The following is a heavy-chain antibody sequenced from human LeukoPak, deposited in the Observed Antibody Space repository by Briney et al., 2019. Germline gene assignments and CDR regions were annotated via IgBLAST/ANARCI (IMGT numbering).Heavy chain of an antibody. CDR3: ARLSLGTTTSLIRISMVRGVRPIAH. Sequence: PSETLSLTCTVSGCSISSSSYYWGWIRQPPGKGLEWLGSIYYSGSTYYNPSLQRRVTISVDTSKNQFSLTLSSVTAAYTAVYYCARLSLGTTTSLIRISMVRGVRPIAHWGQGTLVTVSS. CDR1: GCSISSSSYY. D-gene: IGHD3-10*01. V-gene: IGHV4-39*01. J-gene: IGHJ4*02. CDR2: IYYSGST.